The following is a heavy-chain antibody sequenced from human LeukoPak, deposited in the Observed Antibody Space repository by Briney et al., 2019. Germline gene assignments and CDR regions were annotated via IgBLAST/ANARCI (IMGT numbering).Heavy chain of an antibody. Sequence: SVKVSCKASVHIFTTYYTNWARQAPGQGREWRGIISTSSGRTTYARNFQGRVTLTRDTSTSRVSMELSSLRSEDTALYYCARDEWFGESRVMYFDYWGQGTPVTVSS. CDR1: VHIFTTYY. D-gene: IGHD3-10*01. CDR3: ARDEWFGESRVMYFDY. J-gene: IGHJ4*02. CDR2: ISTSSGRT. V-gene: IGHV1-46*01.